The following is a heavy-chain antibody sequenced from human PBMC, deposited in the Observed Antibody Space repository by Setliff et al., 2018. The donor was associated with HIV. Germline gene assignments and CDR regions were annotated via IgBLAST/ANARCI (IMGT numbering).Heavy chain of an antibody. Sequence: PSETLSLTCTVSGGSISSYYWSWLRQPPGKGLEWIGYIYTSGSTNYNPSLKSRVTISVDTSKNQFSLKLSSVTAADTAVYYCARSEYSSSGGDFDYWGQGTLVTVSS. CDR1: GGSISSYY. CDR3: ARSEYSSSGGDFDY. CDR2: IYTSGST. V-gene: IGHV4-4*08. J-gene: IGHJ4*02. D-gene: IGHD6-6*01.